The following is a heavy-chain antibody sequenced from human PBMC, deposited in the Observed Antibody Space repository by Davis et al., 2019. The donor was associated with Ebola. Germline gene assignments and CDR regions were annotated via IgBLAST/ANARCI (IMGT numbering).Heavy chain of an antibody. CDR2: INPITGGT. J-gene: IGHJ3*02. Sequence: ASLKVSCKASGYRFTSYYMHWARQAPGQGLEWMGIINPITGGTSYAQNFQVRVNMTRDTSTSTVYMELSSLRSEDTAVYYCAREGGRYYDSSGYVFDIWGQGTMVKVSS. D-gene: IGHD3-22*01. V-gene: IGHV1-46*01. CDR3: AREGGRYYDSSGYVFDI. CDR1: GYRFTSYY.